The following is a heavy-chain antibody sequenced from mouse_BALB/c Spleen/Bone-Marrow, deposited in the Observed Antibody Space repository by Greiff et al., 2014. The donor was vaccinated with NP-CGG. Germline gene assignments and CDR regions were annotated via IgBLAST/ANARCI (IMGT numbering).Heavy chain of an antibody. V-gene: IGHV1S56*01. Sequence: QVQLQQSGPELVKPGASVRISCTASGYNFTNSYLHWVKQRPGQGLEWIGWIYPGDLNTKYNEQFKATATLTADKSSSTAYMQLSSLTSEDSAVYFCVREDYGSGSFDYWGQGTMLTVSA. CDR2: IYPGDLNT. CDR3: VREDYGSGSFDY. J-gene: IGHJ2*01. D-gene: IGHD1-1*01. CDR1: GYNFTNSY.